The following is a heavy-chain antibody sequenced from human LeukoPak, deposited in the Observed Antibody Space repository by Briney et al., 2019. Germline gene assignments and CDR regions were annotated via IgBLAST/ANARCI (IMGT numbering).Heavy chain of an antibody. Sequence: ASVKVSCKASGYTFTGYYMHWVRQAPGQGLEWMGWINPNSGSTNYAQKFQGRVTMTRDTSISTAYMELSRLRSDDTAVYYCARGVGNYSSGWYYWGQGTLVTVSS. J-gene: IGHJ4*02. CDR2: INPNSGST. D-gene: IGHD6-19*01. CDR1: GYTFTGYY. V-gene: IGHV1-2*02. CDR3: ARGVGNYSSGWYY.